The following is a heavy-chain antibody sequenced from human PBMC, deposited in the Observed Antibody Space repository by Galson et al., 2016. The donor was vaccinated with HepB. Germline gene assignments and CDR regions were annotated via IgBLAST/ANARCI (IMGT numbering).Heavy chain of an antibody. V-gene: IGHV4-31*03. J-gene: IGHJ4*02. CDR3: ARTGQTWLLFNY. CDR2: IYYRGST. D-gene: IGHD3-22*01. Sequence: TLSLTCTVSGGSISSGGYYWSWIRQHPGKGLEWIGYIYYRGSTYYNPSLKSRVTISVDTSKNQFSLKLSSVTAADTAVYYCARTGQTWLLFNYWGQGTLVTVSS. CDR1: GGSISSGGYY.